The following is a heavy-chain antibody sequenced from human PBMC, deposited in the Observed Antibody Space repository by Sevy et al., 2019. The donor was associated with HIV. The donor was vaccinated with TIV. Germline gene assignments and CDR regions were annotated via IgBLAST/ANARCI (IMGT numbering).Heavy chain of an antibody. V-gene: IGHV3-30*02. CDR1: GFTISTDT. CDR3: AKETDAFDI. J-gene: IGHJ3*02. CDR2: VHFDGTII. Sequence: GGSLRLSCAASGFTISTDTMHWVRQPPGKGLEWVAFVHFDGTIIYTEDSVKGRFTISRDNSKNTLYLQMNSLRAEDTAVYYCAKETDAFDIWGQGTTVTVSS.